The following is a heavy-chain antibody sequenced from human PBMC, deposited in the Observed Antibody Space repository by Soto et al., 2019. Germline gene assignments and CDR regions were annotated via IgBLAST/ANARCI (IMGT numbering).Heavy chain of an antibody. D-gene: IGHD6-19*01. J-gene: IGHJ4*02. V-gene: IGHV3-30*14. CDR1: GFTFSSYA. Sequence: QVQLVESGGGVVQPGRSLRLSCAASGFTFSSYAMHWVRRAPGKGLEWVAAVSHDGKSGFYADSVSGRFTVSRDNSNSLVYLQMDRLRSEETALFYCARLDNFNGGWSWGQGTAVTVSS. CDR3: ARLDNFNGGWS. CDR2: VSHDGKSG.